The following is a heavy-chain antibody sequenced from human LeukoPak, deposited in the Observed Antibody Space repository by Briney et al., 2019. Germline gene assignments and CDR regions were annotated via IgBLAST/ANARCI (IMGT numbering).Heavy chain of an antibody. Sequence: SETLSLTCTVSGGSISSYYWSWIRQPAGKGLEWIGRIYTSESTNYNPSLKSRVTISVDTSKNQFSLKLSSVTAADTAVYYCARHKDAHYYYYGMDVWGQGTTVTVSS. J-gene: IGHJ6*02. V-gene: IGHV4-4*07. CDR3: ARHKDAHYYYYGMDV. CDR1: GGSISSYY. CDR2: IYTSEST.